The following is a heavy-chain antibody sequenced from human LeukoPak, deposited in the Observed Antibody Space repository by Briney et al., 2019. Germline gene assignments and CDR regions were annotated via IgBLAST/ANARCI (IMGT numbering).Heavy chain of an antibody. D-gene: IGHD5-12*01. CDR2: ISRSSSYI. CDR1: GFTFSSYS. V-gene: IGHV3-21*01. Sequence: PGGSLRLSCAASGFTFSSYSMNWVRQAPGKGLEWVSSISRSSSYIYYADSAKGRFTISRDNAKNSLYLQMNSLRAEDTAVYYCATFGLVAALDLWGQGTLVTVSS. J-gene: IGHJ4*02. CDR3: ATFGLVAALDL.